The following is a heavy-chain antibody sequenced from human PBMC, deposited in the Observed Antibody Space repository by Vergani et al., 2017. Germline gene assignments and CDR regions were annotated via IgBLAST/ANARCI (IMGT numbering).Heavy chain of an antibody. D-gene: IGHD2-8*01. V-gene: IGHV3-21*01. CDR2: ISGSSSYV. Sequence: EELLVQSGGGLVQPGGSLKLSCVASGFSFSSYSMNWVRQAPGTGLEWVASISGSSSYVFYRDSVEGRFTITRDNAKKSVYLQMNSLRAEDTAMYFCARGLGDCTHIRCSPPSYWGQGTLVTVSS. J-gene: IGHJ4*02. CDR3: ARGLGDCTHIRCSPPSY. CDR1: GFSFSSYS.